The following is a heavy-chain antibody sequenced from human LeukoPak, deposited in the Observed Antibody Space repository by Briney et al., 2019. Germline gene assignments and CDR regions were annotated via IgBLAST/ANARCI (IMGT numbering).Heavy chain of an antibody. Sequence: GRSLRLSCEAPGFTFSNYGMHWVRQAPGKGLEWVAVISYDGSDKYYADSVRGRFTISRDNSKNTLYLQMNSLRAEDTAVYYCASEQWPYSLGAFDIWGQGTMVTVSS. V-gene: IGHV3-30*03. D-gene: IGHD6-19*01. CDR1: GFTFSNYG. CDR3: ASEQWPYSLGAFDI. CDR2: ISYDGSDK. J-gene: IGHJ3*02.